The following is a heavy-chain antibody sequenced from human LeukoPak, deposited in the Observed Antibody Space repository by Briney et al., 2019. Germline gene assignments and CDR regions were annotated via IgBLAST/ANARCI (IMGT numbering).Heavy chain of an antibody. Sequence: HPGGSLRLSCAVSGFTVSSYYMTWVRQAPGKGLEWVSYISSSSSTIYYADSVKGRFTISRDNAKNSLYLQMNSLRDEDTAVYYCARDRGSIQLWEKDYWGQGTLVTVSS. V-gene: IGHV3-48*02. CDR2: ISSSSSTI. J-gene: IGHJ4*02. CDR3: ARDRGSIQLWEKDY. CDR1: GFTVSSYY. D-gene: IGHD5-18*01.